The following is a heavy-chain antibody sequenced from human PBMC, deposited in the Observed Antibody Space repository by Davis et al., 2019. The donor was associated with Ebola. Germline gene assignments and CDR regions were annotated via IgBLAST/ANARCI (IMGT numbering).Heavy chain of an antibody. CDR3: TGNYYDPQWGIDDY. CDR1: GFTFTNAW. CDR2: IKSKPDGGAT. V-gene: IGHV3-15*07. Sequence: PGGSLRLSCAGSGFTFTNAWMNWVRQVPGKGLEWVGRIKSKPDGGATDYAAPAKGRFTISRDDSKNTLYLQMNSLTTEDTAVYYYTGNYYDPQWGIDDYWGQGTLVTVSS. D-gene: IGHD3-22*01. J-gene: IGHJ4*02.